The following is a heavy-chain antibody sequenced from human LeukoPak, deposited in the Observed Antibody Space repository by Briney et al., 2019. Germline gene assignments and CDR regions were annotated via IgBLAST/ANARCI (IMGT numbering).Heavy chain of an antibody. J-gene: IGHJ4*02. V-gene: IGHV3-23*01. CDR3: AKDRPNYYGSNGHYYRRDGDY. CDR2: ITSSGDVT. CDR1: GFTFSIYA. Sequence: GVSLRLSCAASGFTFSIYAMSWVRQAPGKGLQWVSSITSSGDVTYYADSVKGRFIISRDNSENMLYLQMISLRVEDTAVYFCAKDRPNYYGSNGHYYRRDGDYWGQGTLVTVSS. D-gene: IGHD3-22*01.